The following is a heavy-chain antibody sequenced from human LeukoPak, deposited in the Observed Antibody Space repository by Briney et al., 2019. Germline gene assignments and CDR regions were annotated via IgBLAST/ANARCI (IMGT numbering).Heavy chain of an antibody. CDR1: GFTFSSYW. Sequence: GGSLRLSCAASGFTFSSYWMSWVRQAPGKGLEWVANIKQDGSEKNYVDSVKGRFTISRDNAKNSLYLHMNSLRAEDTAVYYCARDRDAYSSGWYGVFDYWGQGTLVTVSS. J-gene: IGHJ4*02. D-gene: IGHD6-19*01. CDR2: IKQDGSEK. CDR3: ARDRDAYSSGWYGVFDY. V-gene: IGHV3-7*05.